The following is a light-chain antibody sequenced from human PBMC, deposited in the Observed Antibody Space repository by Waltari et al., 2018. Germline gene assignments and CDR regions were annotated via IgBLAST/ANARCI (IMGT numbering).Light chain of an antibody. J-gene: IGKJ4*01. Sequence: DIVMTQSPLSLPVPPGEPASISCRSRQSLLQSNGYKYLDWYLQKPGQSPQLLIYLGSNRASGVPDRFSGSGSDTDFTLKISRVEAEDVGVYYCMQALETPPTFGGGTKVEIK. CDR3: MQALETPPT. V-gene: IGKV2-28*01. CDR2: LGS. CDR1: QSLLQSNGYKY.